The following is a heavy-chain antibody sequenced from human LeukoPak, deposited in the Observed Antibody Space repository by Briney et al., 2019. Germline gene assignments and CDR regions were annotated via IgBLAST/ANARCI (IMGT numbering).Heavy chain of an antibody. CDR3: ARDGTRAYNWFDP. Sequence: ASVKASCKASGYTFTSYGISWVRQAPGQGLKWMGWISAYNGNTNLAQKFQGRVTMTTDTSTSTAYMELRSLRSDDTAVYYCARDGTRAYNWFDPWGQGTLVTVSS. CDR2: ISAYNGNT. CDR1: GYTFTSYG. V-gene: IGHV1-18*01. J-gene: IGHJ5*02. D-gene: IGHD1-26*01.